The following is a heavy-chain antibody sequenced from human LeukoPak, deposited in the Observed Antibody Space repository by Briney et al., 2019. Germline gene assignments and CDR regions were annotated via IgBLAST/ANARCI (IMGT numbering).Heavy chain of an antibody. CDR2: IYYSGST. J-gene: IGHJ4*02. CDR3: ARPQSSGPMVGSYYFDY. CDR1: GGSISSSSYY. D-gene: IGHD6-19*01. Sequence: PSETLSLTCTVSGGSISSSSYYWGWIRQPPGKGLEWIGSIYYSGSTNYNPSLKSRVTISVDTSKNQFSLKLSSVTAADTAVYYCARPQSSGPMVGSYYFDYWGQGTLVTVSS. V-gene: IGHV4-39*01.